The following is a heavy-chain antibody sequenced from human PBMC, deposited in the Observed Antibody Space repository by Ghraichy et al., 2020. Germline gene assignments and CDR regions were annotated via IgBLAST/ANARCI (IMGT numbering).Heavy chain of an antibody. V-gene: IGHV4-59*01. Sequence: SETLSLTCTVSGGSISSYYWSWIRQPPGKGLEWIGYIYYSGSTNYNPSLKSRVTISVDTSKNQFSLKLSSVTAADTAVYYCARFRGTTFFRPFDIWGQGTMVTVSS. CDR2: IYYSGST. CDR1: GGSISSYY. D-gene: IGHD1-1*01. J-gene: IGHJ3*02. CDR3: ARFRGTTFFRPFDI.